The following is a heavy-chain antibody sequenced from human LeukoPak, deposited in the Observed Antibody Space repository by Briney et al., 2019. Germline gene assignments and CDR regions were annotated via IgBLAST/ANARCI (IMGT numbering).Heavy chain of an antibody. D-gene: IGHD3-10*01. J-gene: IGHJ4*02. Sequence: GGSLRLSCGASGFSFSDYGMHWVRQAPGKGLEWVAFIRHDGNRKYLPDSMKGRFSVSRDNSRNTLYLQMNTLRAEDTAVYYCVKSHGAGSPQHFDFWGQGTPVTVSS. CDR2: IRHDGNRK. V-gene: IGHV3-30*02. CDR1: GFSFSDYG. CDR3: VKSHGAGSPQHFDF.